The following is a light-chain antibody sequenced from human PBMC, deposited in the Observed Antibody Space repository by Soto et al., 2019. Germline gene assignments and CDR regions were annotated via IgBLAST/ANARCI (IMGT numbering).Light chain of an antibody. Sequence: DIHMTQSPSTLSASVGDRVTITCRASQSISSWLAWYQQKPGQAPKLLIYKASTLQSGVPSRFSGSGSGTEFTLAMSSLQPDDSATYYCQQYNDNWTFGQGTKV. J-gene: IGKJ1*01. CDR2: KAS. CDR3: QQYNDNWT. V-gene: IGKV1-5*03. CDR1: QSISSW.